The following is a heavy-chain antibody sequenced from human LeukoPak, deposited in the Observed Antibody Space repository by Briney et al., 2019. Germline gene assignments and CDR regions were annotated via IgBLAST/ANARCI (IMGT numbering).Heavy chain of an antibody. CDR1: GFAFNSQA. V-gene: IGHV3-23*01. J-gene: IGHJ4*02. Sequence: GGSLRLSCAASGFAFNSQAMGWVRQAPGKGLEWVSVISDSGSLTYYADSVKGRFTISRDNSKNTLYLQMNSLRAEDTAVYYCARDYDSSGYSDWGQGTLVTVSS. D-gene: IGHD3-22*01. CDR2: ISDSGSLT. CDR3: ARDYDSSGYSD.